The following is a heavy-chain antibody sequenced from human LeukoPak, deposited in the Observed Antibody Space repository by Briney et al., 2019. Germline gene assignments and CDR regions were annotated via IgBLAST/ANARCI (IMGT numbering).Heavy chain of an antibody. J-gene: IGHJ4*02. CDR2: IYTSGST. V-gene: IGHV4-4*07. D-gene: IGHD3-16*01. Sequence: SETLSLTCTVSGGSISSYYWSWIRQPAGKGLEWIGRIYTSGSTNYNPSLKSRVTMSVDTSKNPLSLKLSSVTAAHPAVYYCVRGRGGIRYYFDYWGQGTLVAGSS. CDR1: GGSISSYY. CDR3: VRGRGGIRYYFDY.